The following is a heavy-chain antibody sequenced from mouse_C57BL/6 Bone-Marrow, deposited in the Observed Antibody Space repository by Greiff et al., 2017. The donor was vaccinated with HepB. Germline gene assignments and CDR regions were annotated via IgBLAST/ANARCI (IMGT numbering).Heavy chain of an antibody. V-gene: IGHV1-26*01. J-gene: IGHJ3*01. CDR3: ARSTDGYLAY. Sequence: VQLQQSGPELVKPGASVKISCKASGYTFTDYYMNWVKQSHGKSLEWIGDINPNNGGTSYNQKFKGKATLTVDKSSSTAYMELRSLTSEDSAVYYCARSTDGYLAYWGQGTLVTVSA. CDR1: GYTFTDYY. CDR2: INPNNGGT. D-gene: IGHD2-3*01.